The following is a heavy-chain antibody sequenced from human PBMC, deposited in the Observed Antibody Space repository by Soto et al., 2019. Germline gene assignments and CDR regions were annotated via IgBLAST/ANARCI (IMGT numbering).Heavy chain of an antibody. J-gene: IGHJ4*02. D-gene: IGHD3-22*01. CDR3: SRVVQFYDSSGYSFYYFDY. CDR2: IYYSRSD. CDR1: GDSINSADYY. V-gene: IGHV4-30-4*01. Sequence: SETLSLTCTVSGDSINSADYYWSWLRQPPGKGLEWIGYIYYSRSDYYNPSLGRRATITIDTSRNQFSLNLMSVTAADTAVYYCSRVVQFYDSSGYSFYYFDYWGQGALVTVSS.